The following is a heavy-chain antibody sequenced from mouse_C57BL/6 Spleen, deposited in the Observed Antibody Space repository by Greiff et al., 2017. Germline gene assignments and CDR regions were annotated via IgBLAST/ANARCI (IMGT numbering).Heavy chain of an antibody. CDR3: AEGYQAWFAY. CDR2: IYPGDGDT. V-gene: IGHV1-82*01. D-gene: IGHD5-1-1*01. J-gene: IGHJ3*01. CDR1: GYAFSSSW. Sequence: VKLMESGPELVKPGASVKISCKASGYAFSSSWMNWVKQRPGKGLEWIGRIYPGDGDTNYNGKFKGKATLTADKSSSTAYMQLSSLTSEDSAVYFCAEGYQAWFAYWGQGTLVTVSA.